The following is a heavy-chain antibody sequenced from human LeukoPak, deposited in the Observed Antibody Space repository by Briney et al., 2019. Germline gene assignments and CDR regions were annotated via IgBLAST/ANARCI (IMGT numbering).Heavy chain of an antibody. CDR3: AKDRYDYVWGSYSRPPEEVYY. CDR2: ISGSGGST. D-gene: IGHD3-16*01. CDR1: GFTFSSYA. Sequence: PGGSQRLSCAASGFTFSSYAMSWVRQAPGKGLEWVSAISGSGGSTYYADSVKGRFTISRDNSKNTLYLQMNSLRAEDTAVYYCAKDRYDYVWGSYSRPPEEVYYWGQGTLVTVSS. J-gene: IGHJ4*02. V-gene: IGHV3-23*01.